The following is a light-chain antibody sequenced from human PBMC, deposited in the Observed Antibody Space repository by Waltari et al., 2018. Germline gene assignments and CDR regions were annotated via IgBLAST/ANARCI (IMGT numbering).Light chain of an antibody. J-gene: IGKJ1*01. CDR2: DAS. V-gene: IGKV1-5*01. Sequence: DIQMTQSPSTLPASVGDRVTITCRASQSLGKWLAWYQQKPGKAPKLLIYDASTLQSGVPSRFSGSGSGTAFTLTISSLQPDDFATYYCQQSYSTPRTFGQGTKVEIK. CDR3: QQSYSTPRT. CDR1: QSLGKW.